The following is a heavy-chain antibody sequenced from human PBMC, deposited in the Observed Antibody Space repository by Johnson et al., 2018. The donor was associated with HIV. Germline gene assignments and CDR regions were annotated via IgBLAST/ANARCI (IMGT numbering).Heavy chain of an antibody. Sequence: MQLVESGGGLVQPGGSLRLSCAVSGSTVNGNYMSWVRQAPGKGLEWVSVIYSGDTTYYADSVKGRFTISRDTSKNTLYLQMNSLRAGDTAVYYCARESTLGAFDIWGQGTMVTVSS. V-gene: IGHV3-66*01. J-gene: IGHJ3*02. CDR2: IYSGDTT. CDR1: GSTVNGNY. CDR3: ARESTLGAFDI. D-gene: IGHD2/OR15-2a*01.